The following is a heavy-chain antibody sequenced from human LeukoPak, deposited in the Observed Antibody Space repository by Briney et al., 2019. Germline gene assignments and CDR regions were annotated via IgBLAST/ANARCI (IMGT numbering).Heavy chain of an antibody. D-gene: IGHD3-22*01. J-gene: IGHJ3*02. CDR1: GFTCSDYY. Sequence: GGSLRLSCAASGFTCSDYYMSWIRQAPGKGLQWISYISSSGATTYYADSVKGRFAISRDNPKNSLYLQMNSLRAEDTAVYYCARILRESYYASDGYYGPSAFDIWGQGTMVTVAS. CDR2: ISSSGATT. CDR3: ARILRESYYASDGYYGPSAFDI. V-gene: IGHV3-11*01.